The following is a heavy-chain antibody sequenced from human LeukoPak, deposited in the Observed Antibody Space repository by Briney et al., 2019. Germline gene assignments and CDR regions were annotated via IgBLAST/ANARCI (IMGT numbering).Heavy chain of an antibody. J-gene: IGHJ5*02. CDR3: ARLQSWFDP. D-gene: IGHD5-24*01. Sequence: SETLSLTCAVSGYSISSGYYWGWIRLPPGKGLEWIGSIYHSGSTYYNPSLKSRVTISVDTSKNQFSLKLSSVTAADTAVYYCARLQSWFDPWGQGTLVTVSS. CDR1: GYSISSGYY. V-gene: IGHV4-38-2*01. CDR2: IYHSGST.